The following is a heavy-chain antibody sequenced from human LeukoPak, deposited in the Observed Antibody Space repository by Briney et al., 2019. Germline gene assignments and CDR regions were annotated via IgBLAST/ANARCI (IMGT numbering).Heavy chain of an antibody. V-gene: IGHV3-74*01. J-gene: IGHJ4*02. CDR3: AADRL. CDR1: GSTFSSYP. CDR2: INSDGSGT. Sequence: GGSLRLSCAASGSTFSSYPMYWVRQAPGKGLVWVSRINSDGSGTTYADSVKGRFTISRDNAKNTLYLQMNSLRAEDTAMYYCAADRLWGQGTLVTVSS.